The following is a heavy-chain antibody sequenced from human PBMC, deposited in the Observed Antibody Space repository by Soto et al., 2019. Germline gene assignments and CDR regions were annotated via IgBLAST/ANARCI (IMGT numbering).Heavy chain of an antibody. CDR3: ARGASIGNV. V-gene: IGHV1-18*01. CDR1: VYTFTTHG. Sequence: KVSLKTSVYTFTTHGINRVRQAPGQGLEGMXWISDXNGNKNHAKKXXGRVTTTXXKSTRTAYMELRSLRSDDTAVYYCARGASIGNVWGQENTVTVSS. J-gene: IGHJ6*02. CDR2: ISDXNGNK. D-gene: IGHD6-6*01.